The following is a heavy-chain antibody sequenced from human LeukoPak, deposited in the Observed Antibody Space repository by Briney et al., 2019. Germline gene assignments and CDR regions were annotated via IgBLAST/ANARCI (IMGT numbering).Heavy chain of an antibody. CDR3: VSFYETY. J-gene: IGHJ4*02. Sequence: GGSLRLSCAASGRYWMHWVRQAPGKGLVWVSDINSDGSWRSYADSVKGRFTISKDNAKNTAYLQMSNPRVEDTAVYYCVSFYETYWGRGTLVTVSS. V-gene: IGHV3-74*01. D-gene: IGHD2/OR15-2a*01. CDR1: GRYW. CDR2: INSDGSWR.